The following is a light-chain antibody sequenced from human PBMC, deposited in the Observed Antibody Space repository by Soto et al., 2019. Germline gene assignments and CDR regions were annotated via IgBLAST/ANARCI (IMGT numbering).Light chain of an antibody. CDR1: SSDVGSYNR. Sequence: QSVLTQPPSVSGSPGQSVTISCTGTSSDVGSYNRVSWYQQPPGTAPKLMTYEVSNRPSGVPDRFSGSKSGNTASLTISRLQAEDEADYYCSSYTSSSTYVFGTGTKVTVL. V-gene: IGLV2-18*02. CDR2: EVS. J-gene: IGLJ1*01. CDR3: SSYTSSSTYV.